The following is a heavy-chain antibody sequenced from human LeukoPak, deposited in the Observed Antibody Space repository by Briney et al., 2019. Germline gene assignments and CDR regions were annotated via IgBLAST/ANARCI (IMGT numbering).Heavy chain of an antibody. CDR3: ARPYYYDSRIDP. V-gene: IGHV4-30-4*01. CDR1: GGSISSGDYY. Sequence: SGTLSLTCTVSGGSISSGDYYWSWIRQPPGKGLEWIAYMYYSGSTYYNPSLKSRVTMSADTSKNQLSLKLSSVTAADTAVYYCARPYYYDSRIDPWGQGILVTVSS. J-gene: IGHJ5*02. D-gene: IGHD3-22*01. CDR2: MYYSGST.